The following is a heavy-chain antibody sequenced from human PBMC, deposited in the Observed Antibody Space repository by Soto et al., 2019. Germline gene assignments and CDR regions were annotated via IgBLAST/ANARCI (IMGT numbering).Heavy chain of an antibody. CDR3: ATDPLYSGSYFGPT. V-gene: IGHV1-24*01. J-gene: IGHJ4*02. Sequence: GASVKVSCKVSGCTLTELSMDWVRRAPGKGLEWMGGFDPEDGETIYAQKFQGRVTMTEDTSTDTAYMELSSLRSEDTAVYYCATDPLYSGSYFGPTWGQGTLVTVSS. CDR1: GCTLTELS. D-gene: IGHD1-26*01. CDR2: FDPEDGET.